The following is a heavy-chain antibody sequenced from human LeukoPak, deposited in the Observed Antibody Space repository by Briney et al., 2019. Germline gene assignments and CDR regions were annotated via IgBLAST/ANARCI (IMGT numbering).Heavy chain of an antibody. CDR3: ARLSIAAAVYNWFDP. CDR1: GGSISSSSYY. D-gene: IGHD6-13*01. Sequence: SETLSLTCTVSGGSISSSSYYWGWIRQPPGKGLEWIGSIYYSGSTYYNPSLKSQITISVDTAKNQFSLKLSSVTAADTAVYYCARLSIAAAVYNWFDPWGQGTLVTVSS. J-gene: IGHJ5*02. CDR2: IYYSGST. V-gene: IGHV4-39*07.